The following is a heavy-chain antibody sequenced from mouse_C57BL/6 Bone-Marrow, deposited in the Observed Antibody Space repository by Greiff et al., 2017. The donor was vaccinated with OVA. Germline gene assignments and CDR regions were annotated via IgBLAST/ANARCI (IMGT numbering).Heavy chain of an antibody. Sequence: VQLQQSGAELAKPGASVKLSCKASGYTFTSYWMHWVKQRPGQGLEWIGYINPSSGYTKYTQKVKDKATLSADTSYSTDYMQLSSLTYEYSAVYYCARDWVRFDYWGQGTTLTVSS. D-gene: IGHD2-14*01. CDR1: GYTFTSYW. V-gene: IGHV1-7*01. J-gene: IGHJ2*01. CDR3: ARDWVRFDY. CDR2: INPSSGYT.